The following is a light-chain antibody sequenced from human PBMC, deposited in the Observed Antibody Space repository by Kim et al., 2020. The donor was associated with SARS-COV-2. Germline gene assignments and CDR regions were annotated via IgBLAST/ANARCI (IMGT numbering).Light chain of an antibody. V-gene: IGKV3-20*01. J-gene: IGKJ4*01. CDR1: QSLSTSY. CDR2: DTS. CDR3: LQYDTSLT. Sequence: IVLTQSPGTPSLSPGERATLSCRASQSLSTSYLAWYQQKPGQAPRLLMYDTSKRATGVPDRFSGSGSGTQFTLTISRLEPEDFAVYFCLQYDTSLTFGGGTKVEIK.